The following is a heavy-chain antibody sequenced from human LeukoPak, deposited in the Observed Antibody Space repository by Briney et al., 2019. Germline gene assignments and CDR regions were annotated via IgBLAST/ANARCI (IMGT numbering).Heavy chain of an antibody. V-gene: IGHV4-59*02. D-gene: IGHD1-26*01. J-gene: IGHJ4*02. CDR1: GGSVSSYY. CDR3: ARERGVGATFDY. Sequence: SETLSLTCTVSGGSVSSYYWSWIRQPPGKGLEWIGYIYYSGSTNYNPSLKSRVTISVDTSKNQFSLKLSSVTAADTAVYYCARERGVGATFDYWGQGTLVTVSS. CDR2: IYYSGST.